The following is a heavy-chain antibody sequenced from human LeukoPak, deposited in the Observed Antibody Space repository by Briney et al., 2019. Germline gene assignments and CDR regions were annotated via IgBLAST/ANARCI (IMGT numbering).Heavy chain of an antibody. D-gene: IGHD1-1*01. Sequence: PGESLRLSCAASGFSFSTYNMNWVRQAPGKGLEWVSSITTSSTYIYYADSVKGRFTISRDNAKNSLYLQMNSLRAEDTAVYYCARELQLERLAFGKEGSAFDYWGQGTLVTVSS. V-gene: IGHV3-21*01. CDR2: ITTSSTYI. CDR3: ARELQLERLAFGKEGSAFDY. J-gene: IGHJ4*02. CDR1: GFSFSTYN.